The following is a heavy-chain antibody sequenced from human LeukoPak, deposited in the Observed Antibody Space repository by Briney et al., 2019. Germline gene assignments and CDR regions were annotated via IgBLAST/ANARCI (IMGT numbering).Heavy chain of an antibody. D-gene: IGHD3-22*01. CDR3: ARDPSQDYYDSSGYYGFDY. V-gene: IGHV1-18*01. CDR1: GYTFTSYG. Sequence: GASVTVSCKASGYTFTSYGISWVRQAPGQGLEWMGWISAYNGNTNYAQKLQGRVTMTTDTSTSTAYMELRSLRSDDTAVYYCARDPSQDYYDSSGYYGFDYWGQGTLVTVSS. CDR2: ISAYNGNT. J-gene: IGHJ4*02.